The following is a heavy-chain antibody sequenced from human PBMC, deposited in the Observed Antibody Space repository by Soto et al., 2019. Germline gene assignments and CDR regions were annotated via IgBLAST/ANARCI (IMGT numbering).Heavy chain of an antibody. CDR3: ATVDGPTVATMFFDY. D-gene: IGHD5-12*01. Sequence: PGGSLRLSCAASGFTFGGRGVIWVRQAPGKGLEWLSYISPVSTSKYYADSAKGRFSISRDNARASLYLQMNSLRDDDTAVYYCATVDGPTVATMFFDYWGQGILVTVSS. CDR1: GFTFGGRG. V-gene: IGHV3-48*02. J-gene: IGHJ4*02. CDR2: ISPVSTSK.